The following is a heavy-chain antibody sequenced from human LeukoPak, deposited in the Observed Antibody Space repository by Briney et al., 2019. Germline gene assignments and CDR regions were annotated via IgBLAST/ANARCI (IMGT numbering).Heavy chain of an antibody. D-gene: IGHD3-10*01. CDR2: ISSSSSTI. CDR3: ARVLFINWFDP. Sequence: GGSLRLSCAASGFTFSSYAMYWVRQAPGKGLEWVSYISSSSSTIYYADSVKGRFTISRDNAKNSLYLQMNSLRAEDTAVYYCARVLFINWFDPWGQGTLVTVSS. J-gene: IGHJ5*02. CDR1: GFTFSSYA. V-gene: IGHV3-48*01.